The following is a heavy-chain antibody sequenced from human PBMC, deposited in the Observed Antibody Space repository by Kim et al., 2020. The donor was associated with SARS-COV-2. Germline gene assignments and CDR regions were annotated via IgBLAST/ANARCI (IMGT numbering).Heavy chain of an antibody. CDR3: AKVGRTTVTAMFDY. Sequence: GGSLRLSCVTSGFSFKSYAMTWVRQSPERGLEWVSTITGNGDATYYADSVKGRFAISRDNSENILYLQMNSLRADDTAVYFCAKVGRTTVTAMFDYWGQGTLVIVSS. V-gene: IGHV3-23*01. J-gene: IGHJ4*02. CDR2: ITGNGDAT. D-gene: IGHD4-17*01. CDR1: GFSFKSYA.